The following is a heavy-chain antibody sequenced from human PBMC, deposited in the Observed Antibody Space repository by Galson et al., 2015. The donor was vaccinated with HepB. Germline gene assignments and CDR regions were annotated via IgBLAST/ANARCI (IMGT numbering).Heavy chain of an antibody. D-gene: IGHD2-2*02. Sequence: SVKVSCKASGYTFTSYGISWVRQAPGQGLEWMGWISAYNGNTNYAQKLRGRVTMTTDTSTSTAYMELRSLRSDDTAVYYCATLSPYCSSTSCYMDYWGQGTLVTVSS. CDR2: ISAYNGNT. CDR3: ATLSPYCSSTSCYMDY. CDR1: GYTFTSYG. V-gene: IGHV1-18*01. J-gene: IGHJ4*02.